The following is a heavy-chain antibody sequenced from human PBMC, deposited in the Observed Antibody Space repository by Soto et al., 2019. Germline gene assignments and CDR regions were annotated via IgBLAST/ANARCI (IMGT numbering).Heavy chain of an antibody. V-gene: IGHV1-69*13. J-gene: IGHJ4*02. Sequence: SVKVSCKASGGTFSSYAISWVRQAPGQGLEWMGGIIPIFGTANYAQKFQGRVTITADESTSTAYMELSSLRSEDTAVYYCASRPQNSLYYFDYWGQGTLVTVSS. D-gene: IGHD2-21*01. CDR1: GGTFSSYA. CDR2: IIPIFGTA. CDR3: ASRPQNSLYYFDY.